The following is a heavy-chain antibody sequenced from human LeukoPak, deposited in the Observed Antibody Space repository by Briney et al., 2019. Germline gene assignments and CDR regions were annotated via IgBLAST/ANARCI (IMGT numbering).Heavy chain of an antibody. D-gene: IGHD7-27*01. CDR1: RFTFSSYW. Sequence: PGGSLRLSCAAYRFTFSSYWMTWVRQAPGKGLEWVANIKQDGSEKYYVDSVKGRFTISRDNAKNSLSLQMNSLGAEDTAVYYCAKDAANWGSGYGMDVWGQGTTVTVSS. CDR3: AKDAANWGSGYGMDV. V-gene: IGHV3-7*01. J-gene: IGHJ6*02. CDR2: IKQDGSEK.